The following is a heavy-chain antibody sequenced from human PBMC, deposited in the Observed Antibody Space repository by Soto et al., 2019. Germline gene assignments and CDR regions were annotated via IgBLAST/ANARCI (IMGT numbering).Heavy chain of an antibody. Sequence: QPGGSLRLSCAASGFTFSDHYMDWVRQAPGKGLEWVGRTRNKANSYTTEYAASVKGRFTISRDDSKNSLYLQMNSLKTEDTALYYCVSVSGSYYSDYWGKGTLVTVSS. CDR1: GFTFSDHY. CDR3: VSVSGSYYSDY. D-gene: IGHD3-10*01. V-gene: IGHV3-72*01. J-gene: IGHJ4*02. CDR2: TRNKANSYTT.